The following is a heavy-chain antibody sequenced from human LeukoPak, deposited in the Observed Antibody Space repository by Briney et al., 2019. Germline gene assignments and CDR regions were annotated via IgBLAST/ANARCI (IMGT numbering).Heavy chain of an antibody. CDR1: GYTFTGYY. CDR2: IIPIFGTA. Sequence: ASVKVSCKASGYTFTGYYMHWVRQAPGQGLEWMGGIIPIFGTANYAQKFQGRVTITADESTSTAYMELSSLRSEDTAVYYCARAMKTPDYHWFDPWGQGTLVTVSS. J-gene: IGHJ5*02. D-gene: IGHD4/OR15-4a*01. V-gene: IGHV1-69*13. CDR3: ARAMKTPDYHWFDP.